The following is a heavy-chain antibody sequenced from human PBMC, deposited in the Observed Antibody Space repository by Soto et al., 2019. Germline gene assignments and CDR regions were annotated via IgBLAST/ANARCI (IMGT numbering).Heavy chain of an antibody. CDR1: GFTFSSYA. Sequence: GGSLRLSCAASGFTFSSYAMSWVRQAPGKGLEWVSAISGSGGSTYYADSVKGRFTISRDNSKNTLYLQMNSLRAEDTAVYYCAKSIGSQWLQLPSDYWGQGTLVTVSS. J-gene: IGHJ4*02. V-gene: IGHV3-23*01. CDR3: AKSIGSQWLQLPSDY. CDR2: ISGSGGST. D-gene: IGHD1-1*01.